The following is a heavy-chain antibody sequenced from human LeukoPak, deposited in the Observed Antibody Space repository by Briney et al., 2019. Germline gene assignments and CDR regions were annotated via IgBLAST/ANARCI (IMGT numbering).Heavy chain of an antibody. CDR1: SGSLKSHY. CDR3: AREAGISSVRPLDY. CDR2: ISTTGSP. V-gene: IGHV4-4*07. D-gene: IGHD6-19*01. Sequence: PSETLSLTCSVSSGSLKSHYWTWIRQPAGKGLEWIGRISTTGSPNYNAFLKSRLTMSVDTSKNQVSLKLSSVTAADTAVYYCAREAGISSVRPLDYWGQGTLVTVSS. J-gene: IGHJ4*02.